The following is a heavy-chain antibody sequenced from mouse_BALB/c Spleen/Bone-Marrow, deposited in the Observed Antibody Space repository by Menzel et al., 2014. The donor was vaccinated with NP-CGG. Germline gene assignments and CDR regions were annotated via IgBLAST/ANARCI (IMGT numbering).Heavy chain of an antibody. D-gene: IGHD6-1*01. CDR2: IRSKSNNYAT. Sequence: EVQLQESGGGLVQPKGSLKLSCAASGFTFNTYAMNWVRQAPGKGLEWVARIRSKSNNYATYYADSVKDRFTISRDDSQSMLYLQVNNLKTEDTAMYYCVTSTYFDVWGAGTTVTVSS. CDR1: GFTFNTYA. CDR3: VTSTYFDV. J-gene: IGHJ1*01. V-gene: IGHV10-1*02.